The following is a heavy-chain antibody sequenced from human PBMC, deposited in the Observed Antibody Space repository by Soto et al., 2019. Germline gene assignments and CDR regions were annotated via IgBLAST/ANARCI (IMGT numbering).Heavy chain of an antibody. V-gene: IGHV1-8*01. CDR3: ARGLGYCSSTSCSHYYFDY. CDR2: MNPNSGNT. Sequence: QVQLVQSGAEVKKPGASVKVSCKASGYTCTSYDINWVRQATGQGLEWMGWMNPNSGNTGYAQKFQGRVTMTRNTSISTAYMELSSLRSEDTAVYYCARGLGYCSSTSCSHYYFDYWGQGTLVTVSS. CDR1: GYTCTSYD. J-gene: IGHJ4*02. D-gene: IGHD2-2*01.